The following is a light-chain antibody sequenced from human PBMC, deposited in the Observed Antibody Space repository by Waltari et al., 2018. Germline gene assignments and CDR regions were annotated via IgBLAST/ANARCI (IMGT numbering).Light chain of an antibody. CDR2: KDI. J-gene: IGLJ2*01. CDR3: QSADSSGSL. CDR1: ALPDQY. Sequence: SSDLTQSPSVSVSPGQTARITCPGDALPDQYAFWYQQKPGQAPVVVIYKDIERPSGIPERFSGSSSGTTVTLTISGVQAEDEADYYCQSADSSGSLFGGGTKLTVL. V-gene: IGLV3-25*03.